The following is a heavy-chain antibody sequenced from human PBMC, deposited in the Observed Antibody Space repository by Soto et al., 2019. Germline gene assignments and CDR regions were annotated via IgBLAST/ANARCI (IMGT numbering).Heavy chain of an antibody. CDR3: AKPLITPYSSGLHY. J-gene: IGHJ4*02. D-gene: IGHD6-19*01. V-gene: IGHV3-30*18. CDR2: ISYDGSNK. Sequence: GGSLRLSCAASGFTFSSYGMHWVRQAPGKGLEWVAVISYDGSNKYYADSVKGRFTISRDNSKNTLYLQMNSLRAEDTAVYYCAKPLITPYSSGLHYWGQGTLVTVSS. CDR1: GFTFSSYG.